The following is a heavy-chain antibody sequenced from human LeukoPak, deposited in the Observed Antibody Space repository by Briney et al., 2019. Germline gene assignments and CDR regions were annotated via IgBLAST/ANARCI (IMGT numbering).Heavy chain of an antibody. CDR1: GFTFSDYY. V-gene: IGHV3-11*04. CDR3: ATFVVTPTEGYYYYYMDV. CDR2: ISSSGSTI. J-gene: IGHJ6*03. D-gene: IGHD4-23*01. Sequence: PGGSLRLSCAASGFTFSDYYMSWIRQAPGKGLEWVSYISSSGSTIYYADSVKGRFTISRDNAKNSLYLQMNSLRAEDTAVYYCATFVVTPTEGYYYYYMDVWGKGTTVTVSS.